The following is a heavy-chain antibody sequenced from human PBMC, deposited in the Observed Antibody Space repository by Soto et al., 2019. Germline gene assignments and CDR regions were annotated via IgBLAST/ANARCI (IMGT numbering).Heavy chain of an antibody. CDR1: GYTFTGYY. J-gene: IGHJ6*02. CDR3: ARGWRSSSSDYYYYGMDV. V-gene: IGHV1-2*02. Sequence: ASVKVSCKASGYTFTGYYMHWVRQAPGQGLEWMGWINPNSGGTNYAQKFQGRVTMTRDTSISTAYMELSRLRSDDTAGYYCARGWRSSSSDYYYYGMDVWGQGTTVTVSS. CDR2: INPNSGGT. D-gene: IGHD6-6*01.